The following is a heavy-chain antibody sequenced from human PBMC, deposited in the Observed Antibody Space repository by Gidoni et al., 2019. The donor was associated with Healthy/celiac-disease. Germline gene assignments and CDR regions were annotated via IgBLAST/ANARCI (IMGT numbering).Heavy chain of an antibody. D-gene: IGHD3-3*01. V-gene: IGHV4-34*01. CDR1: GGSFSGYY. Sequence: QVQLQQWGAGLLKPSETLSLPCAVYGGSFSGYYWSWIREPPGKGLEWIGEINHSGRTNYNPSLKSRVTISVDTSKNQFSLKLSSVTAADTAVYYCARGGRVWGYDFWFDYWGQGTLVTVSS. CDR2: INHSGRT. J-gene: IGHJ4*02. CDR3: ARGGRVWGYDFWFDY.